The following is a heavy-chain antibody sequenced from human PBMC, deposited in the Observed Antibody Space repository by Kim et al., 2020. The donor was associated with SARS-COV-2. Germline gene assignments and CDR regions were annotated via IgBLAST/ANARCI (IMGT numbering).Heavy chain of an antibody. V-gene: IGHV4-59*13. CDR3: ARDSTPNLDYYYYGMDV. CDR2: IYYSGST. D-gene: IGHD2-15*01. J-gene: IGHJ6*02. CDR1: GGSISSYY. Sequence: SETLSLTCTVSGGSISSYYWSWIRQPPGKGLEWIGYIYYSGSTNYNPSLKSRVTISVDTSKNQFSLKLSSVTAADTAVYYCARDSTPNLDYYYYGMDVWGQGTTVTVSS.